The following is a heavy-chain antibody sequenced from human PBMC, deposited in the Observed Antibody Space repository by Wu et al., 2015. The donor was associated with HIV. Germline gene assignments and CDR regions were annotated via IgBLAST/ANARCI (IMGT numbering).Heavy chain of an antibody. CDR1: GYTFTGYY. CDR2: INPNSGGT. V-gene: IGHV1-2*02. D-gene: IGHD3-10*01. Sequence: QVQLVQSGAEVKKPGASVKVSCKASGYTFTGYYMHWVRQAPGQGLEWMGWINPNSGGTNYAQKFQGRVTMTRDTSISTAYMELSRLRSDDTAVYYCAKTKYFYGSSPNAFDYLGPRDIGHCLF. J-gene: IGHJ3*02. CDR3: AKTKYFYGSSPNAFDY.